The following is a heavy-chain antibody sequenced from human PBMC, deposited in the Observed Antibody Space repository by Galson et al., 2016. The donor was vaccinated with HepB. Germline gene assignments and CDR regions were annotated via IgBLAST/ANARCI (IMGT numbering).Heavy chain of an antibody. J-gene: IGHJ6*02. D-gene: IGHD3-10*01. CDR2: IFYTGST. Sequence: SETLSLTCTVSGGSISSYCWAWIRQSPGRGLEWIGHIFYTGSTSYNPSLESRVTISVDTAKNQFSLSGTSVTVADTAVYYCARDFLLRGVLYPYGMDVWGQGTTVTVSS. CDR3: ARDFLLRGVLYPYGMDV. CDR1: GGSISSYC. V-gene: IGHV4-59*01.